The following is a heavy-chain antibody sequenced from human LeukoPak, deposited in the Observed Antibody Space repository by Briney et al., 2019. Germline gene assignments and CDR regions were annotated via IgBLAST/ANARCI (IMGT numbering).Heavy chain of an antibody. CDR1: GFTFSSYG. Sequence: GGSLRLSCAASGFTFSSYGMHWFRQAQGKGLEWVAVIWYDGSKKYCADSVKGRFTISRDNSKNTLYLQMNSLRAEDTAVYYCARGAYYDFWSGYLGPNWFDPWGQGTLVTVSS. V-gene: IGHV3-33*01. CDR3: ARGAYYDFWSGYLGPNWFDP. D-gene: IGHD3-3*01. J-gene: IGHJ5*02. CDR2: IWYDGSKK.